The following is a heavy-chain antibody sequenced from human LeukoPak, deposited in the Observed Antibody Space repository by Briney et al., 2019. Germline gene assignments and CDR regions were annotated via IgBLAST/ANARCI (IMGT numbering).Heavy chain of an antibody. CDR2: IYSGGST. D-gene: IGHD3-22*01. CDR1: GFTVSSNY. CDR3: ARDYYDSSGYRAY. Sequence: GGSLRLSCAASGFTVSSNYMSWVRQAPGKGLEWVSVIYSGGSTYYADSVKGRFTISRDNSKNTLYLQMNSLRAEDTAVYYCARDYYDSSGYRAYWGQGTLVTVSS. V-gene: IGHV3-53*01. J-gene: IGHJ4*02.